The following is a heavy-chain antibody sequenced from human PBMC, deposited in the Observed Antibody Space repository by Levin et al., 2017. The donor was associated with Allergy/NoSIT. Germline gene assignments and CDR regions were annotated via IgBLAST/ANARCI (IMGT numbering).Heavy chain of an antibody. CDR2: INHRGGT. CDR1: GGSFSAYY. D-gene: IGHD2-15*01. J-gene: IGHJ3*01. V-gene: IGHV4-34*01. CDR3: AREVIAARGAFDV. Sequence: ASETLSLSCAVYGGSFSAYYWSWFRQPPGKGLEWIGEINHRGGTNYNPSLKSRVTLSVDRSKNQFSLNLRSVTAADTALYYCAREVIAARGAFDVWGQGTMVSVSS.